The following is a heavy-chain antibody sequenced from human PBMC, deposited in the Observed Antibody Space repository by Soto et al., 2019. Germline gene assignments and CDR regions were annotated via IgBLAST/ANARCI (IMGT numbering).Heavy chain of an antibody. CDR2: IYYSGST. D-gene: IGHD3-22*01. CDR1: GGSISSGGYY. Sequence: QVQLQESGPGLVKPSQTLSLTCTVSGGSISSGGYYWSWIRQHPGKGLEWIGYIYYSGSTYYNPSLKSRVTISVDTSKNQFSLKLSSVTGADTAVYYCARTAYDSSGYPHPKRRVWFDPWGQGTLVTVSS. V-gene: IGHV4-31*03. CDR3: ARTAYDSSGYPHPKRRVWFDP. J-gene: IGHJ5*02.